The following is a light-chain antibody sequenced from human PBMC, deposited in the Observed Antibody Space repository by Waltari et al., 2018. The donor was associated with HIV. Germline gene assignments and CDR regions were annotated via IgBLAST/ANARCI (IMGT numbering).Light chain of an antibody. J-gene: IGLJ3*02. CDR3: YSAADNMGV. V-gene: IGLV3-27*01. Sequence: SYELTQPSSVSVSQGQTTRLTCSGDALAKHSARWSQQKPGQAPVVMIYKDNERPSGIPARFSGSSSGTTVTLTISGAQIEDEADYYCYSAADNMGVFGGGTKLTVL. CDR1: ALAKHS. CDR2: KDN.